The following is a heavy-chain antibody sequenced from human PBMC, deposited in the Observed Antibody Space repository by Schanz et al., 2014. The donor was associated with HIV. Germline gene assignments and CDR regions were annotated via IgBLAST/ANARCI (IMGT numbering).Heavy chain of an antibody. V-gene: IGHV1-8*01. D-gene: IGHD2-21*01. J-gene: IGHJ3*01. Sequence: QVQLVQSGAEVKKPGASVMVSCKASGYTFTSYDINWVRQATGQGLEWLGWMNPGSGNTGYAWKFQGRVTMTRDTSIRTAYMELSSMRSDDTAVYYCARGGYYRGVGDYYVTAFDYWGRGTKVTVSS. CDR1: GYTFTSYD. CDR2: MNPGSGNT. CDR3: ARGGYYRGVGDYYVTAFDY.